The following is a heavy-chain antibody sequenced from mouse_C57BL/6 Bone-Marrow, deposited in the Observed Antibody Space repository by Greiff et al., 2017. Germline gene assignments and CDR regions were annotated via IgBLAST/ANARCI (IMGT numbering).Heavy chain of an antibody. J-gene: IGHJ4*01. Sequence: QVQLQQSGPELVQPGASVTLSCKASGYSFTSYYIYWVKQRTGQGLEWIGGLFPGSGNTKYNETFKGTATLTADTSCSTANMQLSSITSEDSAVYYCARWTGNYGRAMDYWGQGTSVTVAS. CDR2: LFPGSGNT. CDR1: GYSFTSYY. D-gene: IGHD2-1*01. V-gene: IGHV1-66*01. CDR3: ARWTGNYGRAMDY.